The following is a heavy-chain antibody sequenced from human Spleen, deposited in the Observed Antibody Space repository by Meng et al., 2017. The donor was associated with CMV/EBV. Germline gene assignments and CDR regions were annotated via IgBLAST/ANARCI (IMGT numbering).Heavy chain of an antibody. CDR3: ARGTIRNRLGYCISADCYSSLDN. J-gene: IGHJ4*02. D-gene: IGHD2-2*01. CDR2: INPKTGAT. Sequence: HWVRQAPGQGLQWMGRINPKTGATEYAQKLQGREMKTRDTSTTTAYLEMSRLKSDDTAVYYCARGTIRNRLGYCISADCYSSLDNWGQGTLVTVSS. V-gene: IGHV1-2*02.